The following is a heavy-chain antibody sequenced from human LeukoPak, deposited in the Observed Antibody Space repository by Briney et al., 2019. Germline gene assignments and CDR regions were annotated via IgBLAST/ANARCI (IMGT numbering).Heavy chain of an antibody. J-gene: IGHJ4*02. D-gene: IGHD3-10*01. Sequence: SETLSLTCAVYGGSFSGYYWSWIRQPPGKGLEWIGEINHSGSTNYNPSLKSRVTISADTSKNQFSLKLSSVTAADTAVYYCARAPQFGELYRTRRSYFDYWGQGTLVTVSS. CDR3: ARAPQFGELYRTRRSYFDY. V-gene: IGHV4-34*01. CDR2: INHSGST. CDR1: GGSFSGYY.